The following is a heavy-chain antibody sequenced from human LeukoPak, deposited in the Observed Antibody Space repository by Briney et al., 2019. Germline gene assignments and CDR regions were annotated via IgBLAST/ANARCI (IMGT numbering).Heavy chain of an antibody. V-gene: IGHV1-2*02. J-gene: IGHJ1*01. CDR1: GYSFTGNY. D-gene: IGHD3-22*01. CDR2: INPNSGDT. Sequence: ASVTVSCKASGYSFTGNYMHWVRQAPGQGLEWMGWINPNSGDTNFAQKFQGRVTMTRDTSISTVYMELSRLRSDDTAVFYCARGYYDSSDFEYLQHWGQGTLVTVSS. CDR3: ARGYYDSSDFEYLQH.